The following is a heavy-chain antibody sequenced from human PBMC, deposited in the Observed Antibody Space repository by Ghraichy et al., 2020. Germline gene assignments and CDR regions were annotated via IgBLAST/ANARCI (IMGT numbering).Heavy chain of an antibody. V-gene: IGHV3-48*01. CDR1: GFTFSTYS. D-gene: IGHD2-2*01. CDR2: ISSSGTTI. CDR3: ARDRSYPIDY. Sequence: GGSLRLSCAAAGFTFSTYSMNWVRQAPGKGLEWVSYISSSGTTIYYADSVKGRFTISRDNVKNSLYLQMNSLRAEDTAVYYCARDRSYPIDYWGQGTLVTVSS. J-gene: IGHJ4*02.